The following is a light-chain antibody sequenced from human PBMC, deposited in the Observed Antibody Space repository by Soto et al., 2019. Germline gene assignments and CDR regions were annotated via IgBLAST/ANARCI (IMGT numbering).Light chain of an antibody. J-gene: IGKJ1*01. CDR2: KAS. CDR1: QSISTW. Sequence: DIQMTQSPSTLSASVGDRVTITCRASQSISTWLAWYQQKPGKAPKLLIYKASSLESGVPSRFSGSGSGTEFTLTISSLQPDDFATYYCQQYSNYWTFGQGTQVDIK. V-gene: IGKV1-5*03. CDR3: QQYSNYWT.